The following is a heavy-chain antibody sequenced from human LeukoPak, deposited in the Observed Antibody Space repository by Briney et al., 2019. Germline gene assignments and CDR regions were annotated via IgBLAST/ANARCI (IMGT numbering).Heavy chain of an antibody. CDR1: AYSISSGYY. CDR3: ARVIVVVPAAILSAFDI. Sequence: SETLSLTCAVSAYSISSGYYWGWIRQPPGKGLEWIGIIHHTGRTYYNPSLKSRVTISVDTSKNQFSLKLSSVTAADTAVYYCARVIVVVPAAILSAFDIWGQGTMVTVSS. V-gene: IGHV4-38-2*01. J-gene: IGHJ3*02. D-gene: IGHD2-2*01. CDR2: IHHTGRT.